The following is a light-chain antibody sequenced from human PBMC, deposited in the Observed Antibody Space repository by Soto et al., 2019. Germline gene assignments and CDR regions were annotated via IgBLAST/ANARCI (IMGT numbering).Light chain of an antibody. CDR3: QQSYSTPPWT. V-gene: IGKV1-39*01. J-gene: IGKJ1*01. CDR2: AAS. CDR1: QRISSY. Sequence: DIQMTQSPSSLSASVGDRVTITCRASQRISSYLNWYQQKPGKAPKLLIYAASSLQSGVPSRFGGSGSWTDFTLTISSLQPEDFATYYCQQSYSTPPWTFGQGTKVEIK.